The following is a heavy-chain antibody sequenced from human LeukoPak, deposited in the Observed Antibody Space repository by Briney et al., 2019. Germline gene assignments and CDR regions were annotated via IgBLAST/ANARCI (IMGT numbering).Heavy chain of an antibody. V-gene: IGHV3-33*06. Sequence: GGSLRLSCAASGFTFSSYGMHWVRQAPGKGLEWVAVIWYDGSNKYYADSVKGRFTISRDNSKNTLYLQMNSLRAEDTAVYYCAKLNPGYSSSWYGYWGQGTLVTVSS. CDR1: GFTFSSYG. D-gene: IGHD6-13*01. J-gene: IGHJ4*02. CDR2: IWYDGSNK. CDR3: AKLNPGYSSSWYGY.